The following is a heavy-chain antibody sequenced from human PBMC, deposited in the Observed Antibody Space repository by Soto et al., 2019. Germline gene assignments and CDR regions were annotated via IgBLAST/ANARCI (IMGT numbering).Heavy chain of an antibody. CDR3: ARELSGSWYNWFDP. V-gene: IGHV3-53*01. Sequence: GSLRLSCAASGFSVSSNSMSWVRQAPGKGLEWVSVIHSDVTTYYADSVKGRFIISRDNSKDTLYLQMNRLRAEDTAVYYCARELSGSWYNWFDPWGQGTLVTVSS. CDR1: GFSVSSNS. D-gene: IGHD5-12*01. CDR2: IHSDVTT. J-gene: IGHJ5*02.